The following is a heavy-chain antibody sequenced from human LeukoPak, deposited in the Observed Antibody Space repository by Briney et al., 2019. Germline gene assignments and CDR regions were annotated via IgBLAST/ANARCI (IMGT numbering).Heavy chain of an antibody. V-gene: IGHV4-34*01. CDR1: GGSFGGYY. CDR3: ARTKADYYDSSGSDAFDI. CDR2: INHSGST. Sequence: MPSETLSLTCAVYGGSFGGYYWSWIRQPPGKGLEWIGEINHSGSTNYNPSLKSRVTISVDTSKNQFSLKLSSVTAADTAVYYCARTKADYYDSSGSDAFDIWGQGTMVTVSS. D-gene: IGHD3-22*01. J-gene: IGHJ3*02.